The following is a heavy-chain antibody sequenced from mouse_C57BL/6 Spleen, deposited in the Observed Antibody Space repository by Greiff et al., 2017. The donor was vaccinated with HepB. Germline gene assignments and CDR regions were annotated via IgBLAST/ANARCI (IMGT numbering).Heavy chain of an antibody. CDR1: GYTFPSYG. Sequence: QVQLKESGAELARPGASVKLSCKASGYTFPSYGICWVKQRPGQGLEWIGEIYPRSGNTYYNEKFKGKATLAADKSSITAYMGLRSLTSEDSAVYFCARHDGYYVYFDVCGTVTTVTVSS. J-gene: IGHJ1*03. CDR3: ARHDGYYVYFDV. CDR2: IYPRSGNT. D-gene: IGHD2-3*01. V-gene: IGHV1-81*01.